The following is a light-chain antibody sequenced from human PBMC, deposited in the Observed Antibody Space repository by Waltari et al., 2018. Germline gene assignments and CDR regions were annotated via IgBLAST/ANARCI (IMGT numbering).Light chain of an antibody. Sequence: EIVLTQSPGTLSLSPGERAPLSCRASQSVSSSDLAWYQQKPGQAPRPLIYGASSRAPGIPDTFSGSGSGTDFTLTISRLEPEDFAVYYCQQYGSSPLTFGGGTKVEIK. CDR3: QQYGSSPLT. J-gene: IGKJ4*01. CDR2: GAS. V-gene: IGKV3-20*01. CDR1: QSVSSSD.